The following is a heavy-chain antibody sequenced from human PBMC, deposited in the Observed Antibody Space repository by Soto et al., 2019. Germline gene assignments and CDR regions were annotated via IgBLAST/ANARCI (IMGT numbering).Heavy chain of an antibody. D-gene: IGHD5-12*01. V-gene: IGHV4-30-2*01. CDR3: ARGGYSGYDFMFDY. CDR2: IYHSGST. Sequence: SETLSLTCAVSCGSISGGGYSWNWIRQPPGKGLEYIGYIYHSGSTYYNPSLRSRVIMSLDKSKNHFSLRLSSVTAADTAVYYCARGGYSGYDFMFDYWGRGTLVTVSS. CDR1: CGSISGGGYS. J-gene: IGHJ4*02.